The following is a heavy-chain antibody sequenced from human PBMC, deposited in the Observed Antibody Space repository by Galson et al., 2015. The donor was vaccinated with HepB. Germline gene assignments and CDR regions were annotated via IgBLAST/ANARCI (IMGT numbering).Heavy chain of an antibody. J-gene: IGHJ6*02. CDR3: ARIIKGNYYYYGMDV. CDR2: IDWDDDK. Sequence: PALVKPTQTLTLTCTFSGFSLSTSGVGVGWIRQPPGKALEWLALIDWDDDKYNNTSLKTRLTISKDTSKNQVVLTMTNMDPVDTATYYCARIIKGNYYYYGMDVWGQGTTVTVSS. V-gene: IGHV2-70*01. CDR1: GFSLSTSGVG.